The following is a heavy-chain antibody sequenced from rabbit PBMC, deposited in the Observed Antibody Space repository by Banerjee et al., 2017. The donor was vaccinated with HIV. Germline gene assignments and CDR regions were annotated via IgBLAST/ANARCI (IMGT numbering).Heavy chain of an antibody. J-gene: IGHJ4*01. CDR1: GFSFSSRYW. D-gene: IGHD6-1*01. V-gene: IGHV1S45*01. CDR2: IYTDTDTT. Sequence: QEQLEESGGDLVKPEGSLTLTCTASGFSFSSRYWICWVRQAPGKGLELIACIYTDTDTTWYPRWAKGRFTISKTSSTTVTLQMTSLTAADTATYFCARAYDGNDDAYNLWGPGTLVTVS. CDR3: ARAYDGNDDAYNL.